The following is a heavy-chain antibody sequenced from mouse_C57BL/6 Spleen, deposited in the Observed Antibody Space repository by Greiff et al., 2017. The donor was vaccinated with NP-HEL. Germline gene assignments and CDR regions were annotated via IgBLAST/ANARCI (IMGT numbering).Heavy chain of an antibody. D-gene: IGHD1-1*02. CDR3: ARDQGGCYPYFDY. CDR1: GFTFSDYY. V-gene: IGHV5-16*01. Sequence: EVKLMESEGGLVQPGSSMKLSCTASGFTFSDYYMAWVRQVPEKGLEWVANINYDGSSTYYLDSLKSRFIISRDNAKNILYLQMSSLKSEDTATYYCARDQGGCYPYFDYWGQGTTLTVSS. J-gene: IGHJ2*01. CDR2: INYDGSST.